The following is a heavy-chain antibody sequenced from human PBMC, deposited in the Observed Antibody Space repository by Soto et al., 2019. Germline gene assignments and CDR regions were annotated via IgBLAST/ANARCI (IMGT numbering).Heavy chain of an antibody. V-gene: IGHV3-30-3*01. CDR3: AREEGSFHFDY. Sequence: GGSLRLSCAASGFTFSSYAMHWVRQAPGKGLEWVAVISYDGSNKYYADSVKGRFTISRDNSKNTLYLQMNSLRAEDTAVYYCAREEGSFHFDYWGQGTLVTVSS. CDR2: ISYDGSNK. CDR1: GFTFSSYA. J-gene: IGHJ4*02.